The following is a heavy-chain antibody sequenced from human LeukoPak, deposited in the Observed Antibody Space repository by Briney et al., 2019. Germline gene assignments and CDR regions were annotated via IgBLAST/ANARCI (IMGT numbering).Heavy chain of an antibody. V-gene: IGHV1-8*01. D-gene: IGHD2-2*01. CDR2: MNPNSGNT. CDR1: XYTFTSYD. CDR3: ARGAYQLLWRYYYYYMGV. Sequence: ASVKVSCKXSXYTFTSYDINXVRQATGQGLEWMGWMNPNSGNTGYAQKFQGRVTMTRNTSISTAYMELSSLRSEDTAVYYCARGAYQLLWRYYYYYMGVWGKGTTVTVSS. J-gene: IGHJ6*03.